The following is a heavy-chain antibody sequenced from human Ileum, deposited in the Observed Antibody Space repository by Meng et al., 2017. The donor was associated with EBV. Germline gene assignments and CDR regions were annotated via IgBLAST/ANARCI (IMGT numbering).Heavy chain of an antibody. Sequence: QLQLQESGPGLVKPSEPLSLPCSVSGGSLSSSSYYWGWIRQPPGKGLEWIGNIHYSGSTYYNPSLKSRVTISVDTSKNQFSLKLRSVTAADTAVYYCARTYYYDSSGYAPFDYWGQGTLVTVSS. D-gene: IGHD3-22*01. V-gene: IGHV4-39*07. J-gene: IGHJ4*02. CDR1: GGSLSSSSYY. CDR3: ARTYYYDSSGYAPFDY. CDR2: IHYSGST.